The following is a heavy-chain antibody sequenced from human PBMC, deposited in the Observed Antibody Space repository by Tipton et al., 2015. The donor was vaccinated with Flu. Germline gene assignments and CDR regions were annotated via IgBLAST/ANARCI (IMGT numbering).Heavy chain of an antibody. J-gene: IGHJ6*02. CDR1: GGSISSGGAY. Sequence: TLSLTCNVSGGSISSGGAYCSWIRQHPGKGLEWIGGIHYRGSTYNNPSLTSRASISVDTSKKQFSLNLKSVTAADTAVYYCVRDQRFVDGLTYDYYGMDVWRQGTTVTVSS. D-gene: IGHD3-10*01. CDR3: VRDQRFVDGLTYDYYGMDV. CDR2: IHYRGST. V-gene: IGHV4-31*03.